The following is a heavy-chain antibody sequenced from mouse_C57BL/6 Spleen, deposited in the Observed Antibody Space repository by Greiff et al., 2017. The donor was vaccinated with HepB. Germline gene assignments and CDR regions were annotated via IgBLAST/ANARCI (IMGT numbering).Heavy chain of an antibody. CDR1: GYAFSSSW. CDR3: AREEGYYYGSSYRYFDV. Sequence: QVQLQQSGPELVKPGASVKISCKASGYAFSSSWMNWVKQRPGKGLEWIGRIYPGDGDTNYNGKFKGKATLTADKSSSTAYMQLSSLPSEDSAVYFYAREEGYYYGSSYRYFDVWGTGTTVTVSS. J-gene: IGHJ1*03. V-gene: IGHV1-82*01. D-gene: IGHD1-1*01. CDR2: IYPGDGDT.